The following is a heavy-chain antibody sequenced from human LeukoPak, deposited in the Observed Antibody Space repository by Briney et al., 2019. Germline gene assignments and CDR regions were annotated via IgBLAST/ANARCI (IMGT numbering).Heavy chain of an antibody. CDR3: ARSYIAAAGTTPVDY. J-gene: IGHJ4*02. D-gene: IGHD6-13*01. Sequence: GGSLRLSCAASGFSFTTYWMTWVRQAPGKGLQWVANINEDGSVKYYVDSVKGRFTISRDNAKNSLYLQMNSLRAEDTAVYYCARSYIAAAGTTPVDYWGQGTLVTVSS. V-gene: IGHV3-7*01. CDR1: GFSFTTYW. CDR2: INEDGSVK.